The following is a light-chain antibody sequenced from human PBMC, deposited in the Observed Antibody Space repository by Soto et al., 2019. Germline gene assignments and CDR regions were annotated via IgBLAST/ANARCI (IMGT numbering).Light chain of an antibody. V-gene: IGLV2-14*01. CDR1: SSDVGGYNY. CDR3: TSYTSSSTVL. CDR2: DVS. Sequence: QSALTQPASVSGSPGQSITISCTGTSSDVGGYNYVSWYQQHPGKAPKLMIYDVSNRPSGISNRFSGSKSGNTASLTIFGLQAEDEADYYRTSYTSSSTVLFGGGTKLTV. J-gene: IGLJ3*02.